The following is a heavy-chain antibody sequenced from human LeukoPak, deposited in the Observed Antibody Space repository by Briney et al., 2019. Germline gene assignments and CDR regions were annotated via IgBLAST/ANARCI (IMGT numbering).Heavy chain of an antibody. CDR2: IYYSGST. CDR3: ARAGTFHDILTGSYYFDY. CDR1: GGSISSYY. Sequence: PSETLSLTCTVSGGSISSYYWSWIRQPPGKGLEWIGYIYYSGSTNYNPSLKSRVTISVDTSKNQFSLKLSSVTAADTAVYYCARAGTFHDILTGSYYFDYWGQGTLVTVSS. V-gene: IGHV4-59*01. J-gene: IGHJ4*02. D-gene: IGHD3-9*01.